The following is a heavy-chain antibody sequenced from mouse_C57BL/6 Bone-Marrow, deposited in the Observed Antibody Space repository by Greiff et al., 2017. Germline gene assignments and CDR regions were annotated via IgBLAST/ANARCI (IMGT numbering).Heavy chain of an antibody. J-gene: IGHJ2*01. Sequence: QVQLQQPGTELVKPGASVKLSCKASGYTFTSYWMHWVKQRPGQGLEWIGNINPSNGGTNYNEKFKSKATLTVDKSSSTAYMQLSSLTSEDSAVXYCARSQTGTQDYFDYWGQGTTLTVSS. D-gene: IGHD4-1*01. CDR2: INPSNGGT. V-gene: IGHV1-53*01. CDR3: ARSQTGTQDYFDY. CDR1: GYTFTSYW.